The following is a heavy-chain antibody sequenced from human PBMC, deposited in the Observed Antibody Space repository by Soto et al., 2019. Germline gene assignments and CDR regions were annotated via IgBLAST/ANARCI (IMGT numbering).Heavy chain of an antibody. D-gene: IGHD4-17*01. CDR1: GFTFSRYA. Sequence: EVQLLESGGGLVQPGGSLRLSCAASGFTFSRYAMSWVRQAPGKGLEWVSAISGSGGSTYYADSVRGRLTISRDNSKNTLYLQMNSLRAEDTAVYYCAKRTVGWYFDLWGRGTLVTVSS. J-gene: IGHJ2*01. V-gene: IGHV3-23*01. CDR2: ISGSGGST. CDR3: AKRTVGWYFDL.